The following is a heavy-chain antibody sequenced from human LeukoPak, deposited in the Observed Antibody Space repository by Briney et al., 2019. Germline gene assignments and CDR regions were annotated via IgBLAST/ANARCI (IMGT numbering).Heavy chain of an antibody. V-gene: IGHV3-7*01. CDR2: IKADGGEK. CDR1: GFTFSTYW. Sequence: GGSLRLSCAASGFTFSTYWMNWFRQTPGKGLEWVAKIKADGGEKDHVASVKGRFTISRDNAKNSLYLQMNRLRVEDTAVYYCARGGAARPDFWGQGTLVTVSS. D-gene: IGHD6-6*01. J-gene: IGHJ4*02. CDR3: ARGGAARPDF.